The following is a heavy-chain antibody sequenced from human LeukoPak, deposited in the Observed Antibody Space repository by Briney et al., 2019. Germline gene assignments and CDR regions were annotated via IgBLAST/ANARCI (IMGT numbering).Heavy chain of an antibody. CDR3: ARGSRYDSGYYRQPDY. CDR2: ISAYNGNT. CDR1: GYTFTSYG. V-gene: IGHV1-18*01. J-gene: IGHJ4*02. Sequence: GASVKVSCKASGYTFTSYGISWVRQAPGQGLEWMGWISAYNGNTNYAQKLQGRVTMTTDTSTSTAYMELRSLRSDGTAVYYCARGSRYDSGYYRQPDYWGQGTLVTVSS. D-gene: IGHD3-22*01.